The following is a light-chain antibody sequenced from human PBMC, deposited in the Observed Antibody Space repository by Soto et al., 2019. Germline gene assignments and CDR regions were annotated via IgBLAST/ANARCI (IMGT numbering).Light chain of an antibody. J-gene: IGKJ4*01. Sequence: EIVLTQSPGTLSLSPGERATLSCRASQTVRTNYLACFQHKPGQAPRLLIYGASSRATGIPHRFSGSGSGTAFTLTINSLAPEDFAVYFCQQYSDSPLPFGGATKVHIQ. V-gene: IGKV3-20*01. CDR3: QQYSDSPLP. CDR2: GAS. CDR1: QTVRTNY.